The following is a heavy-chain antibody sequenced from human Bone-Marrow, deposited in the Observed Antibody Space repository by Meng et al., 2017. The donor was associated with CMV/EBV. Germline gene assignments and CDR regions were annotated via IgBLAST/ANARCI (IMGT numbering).Heavy chain of an antibody. CDR1: GDSVSSNGAT. CDR2: RYYKSKWYT. V-gene: IGHV6-1*01. J-gene: IGHJ4*02. CDR3: LRDGTWGH. D-gene: IGHD3-16*01. Sequence: TCAVSGDSVSSNGATWNWNGQSPSRGVEWLGRRYYKSKWYTDYAVSVKGRIAINPDTAKNQFSLQLNSVTPEETAVYYCLRDGTWGHWGQGTLVTVSS.